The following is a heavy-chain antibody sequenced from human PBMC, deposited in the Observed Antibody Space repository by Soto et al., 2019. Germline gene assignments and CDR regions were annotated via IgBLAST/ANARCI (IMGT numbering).Heavy chain of an antibody. CDR3: AGGGSSSGAFDI. CDR2: IYHSGRT. CDR1: RGSISSSNL. D-gene: IGHD6-6*01. Sequence: QVQLQESGPGLVKPSGTLSLTCAVSRGSISSSNLWSWVRQPPGKGLGWIGEIYHSGRTNYNPSLRSRVTISVDKSKNQFSLKLSSVTAADTAVYYCAGGGSSSGAFDIWGQGTMVTVSS. V-gene: IGHV4-4*02. J-gene: IGHJ3*02.